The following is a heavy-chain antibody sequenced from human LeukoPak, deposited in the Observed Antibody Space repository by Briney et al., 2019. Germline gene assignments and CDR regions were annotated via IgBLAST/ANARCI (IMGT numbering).Heavy chain of an antibody. CDR3: AKDIQLST. CDR1: GFSFTTYG. CDR2: ISSGGGTT. V-gene: IGHV3-23*01. D-gene: IGHD5-24*01. J-gene: IGHJ3*01. Sequence: QPGGSLRLSCAASGFSFTTYGMTWVRQAPGKGLEWVSVISSGGGTTYYADSVKGRFTISRDNSKNTVYLQMNSLRVEDTAMYFCAKDIQLSTWGLGTMVTVSS.